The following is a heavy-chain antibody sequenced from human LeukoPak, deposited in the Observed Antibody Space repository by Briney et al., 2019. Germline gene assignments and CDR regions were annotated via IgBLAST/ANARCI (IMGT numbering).Heavy chain of an antibody. J-gene: IGHJ5*02. D-gene: IGHD6-6*01. CDR2: IYTSGST. CDR1: GGSISSYY. CDR3: ARGRGGYSSSPNWFDP. Sequence: SETLSLTCTVSGGSISSYYWSWIRQPPGKELAWIGYIYTSGSTNYNPSLKSRVTISVDTSKNQSSLKLSSVTAADTAVYYCARGRGGYSSSPNWFDPWGQGTLVTVSS. V-gene: IGHV4-4*09.